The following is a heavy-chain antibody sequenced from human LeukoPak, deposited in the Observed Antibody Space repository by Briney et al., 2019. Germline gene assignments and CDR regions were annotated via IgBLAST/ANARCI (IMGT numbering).Heavy chain of an antibody. V-gene: IGHV3-23*01. CDR3: AKTSGYRRFDP. CDR1: GFTFSSYA. CDR2: ISGSGGST. Sequence: GGSLRLSCAASGFTFSSYAMSWVRQAPGKGLEWVSAISGSGGSTYFADSVKGRFTISRDDSKNTLYLQMNSLRAEDTAVYYCAKTSGYRRFDPWGQGTLVTVSS. J-gene: IGHJ5*02. D-gene: IGHD5-12*01.